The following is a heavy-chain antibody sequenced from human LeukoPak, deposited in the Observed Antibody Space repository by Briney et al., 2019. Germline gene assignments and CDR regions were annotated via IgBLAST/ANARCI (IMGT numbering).Heavy chain of an antibody. Sequence: GGSLRLSCAASGFTFSDYYMTWIRQAPGKGLEWVSFISTSGSNIDYADSVKGRFTISRDNAKNSLYLQMNSLRAEDTAVYYCARGGSGSYYESYYYYGMDVWGQGTTVTVSS. CDR1: GFTFSDYY. D-gene: IGHD3-10*01. V-gene: IGHV3-11*04. J-gene: IGHJ6*02. CDR2: ISTSGSNI. CDR3: ARGGSGSYYESYYYYGMDV.